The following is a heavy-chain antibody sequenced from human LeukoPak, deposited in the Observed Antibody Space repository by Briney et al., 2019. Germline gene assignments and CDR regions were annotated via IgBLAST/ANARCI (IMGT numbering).Heavy chain of an antibody. V-gene: IGHV3-21*01. CDR2: ISGSDSNT. CDR1: GFTLSSYG. D-gene: IGHD3-22*01. CDR3: ARDWVFRYYDSSNFDY. J-gene: IGHJ4*02. Sequence: GGSLRLSCAASGFTLSSYGMSWVRQAPGKGLDWVSAISGSDSNTYYADSAKGRFTISRDNAKNSLYLQMNSLRAEDTAVYYCARDWVFRYYDSSNFDYWGQGTLVTVSS.